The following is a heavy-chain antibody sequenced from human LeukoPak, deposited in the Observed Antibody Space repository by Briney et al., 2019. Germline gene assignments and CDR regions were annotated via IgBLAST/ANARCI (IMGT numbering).Heavy chain of an antibody. CDR3: AKLGQWLVEYYFDY. D-gene: IGHD6-19*01. V-gene: IGHV3-74*01. CDR1: GFTLSNNW. CDR2: INGDGSST. J-gene: IGHJ4*02. Sequence: PGGSLRLSCAASGFTLSNNWMHWVRQAPGKGLVWVSRINGDGSSTSYADSVKGRFTISRDNSKNTLYLQMNSLRAEDTAVYYCAKLGQWLVEYYFDYWGQGTLVTVSS.